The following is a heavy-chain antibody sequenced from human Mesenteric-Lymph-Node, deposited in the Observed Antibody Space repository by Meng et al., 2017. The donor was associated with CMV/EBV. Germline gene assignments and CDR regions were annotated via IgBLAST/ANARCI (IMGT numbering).Heavy chain of an antibody. CDR3: ARREVGSGWLPNDAFDI. CDR2: IYYSGST. D-gene: IGHD6-19*01. J-gene: IGHJ3*02. CDR1: GGSITSYY. V-gene: IGHV4-59*01. Sequence: GSLRLSCTVSGGSITSYYWSWIRQPPGKGLERIGYIYYSGSTNYNPSLKSRVTISVDTSKNQFSLKLSSVTAADTAVYYCARREVGSGWLPNDAFDIWGQGTMVTVSS.